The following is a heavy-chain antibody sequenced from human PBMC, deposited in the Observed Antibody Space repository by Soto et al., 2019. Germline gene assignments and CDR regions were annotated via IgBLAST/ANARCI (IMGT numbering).Heavy chain of an antibody. D-gene: IGHD6-13*01. CDR1: GGSISSSSYY. J-gene: IGHJ6*03. CDR3: ARTTRIAAAGTPYYYYYYYMDV. V-gene: IGHV4-39*01. Sequence: SETLSLTCTVSGGSISSSSYYWGWIRQPPGKGLEWIGSIYYSGSTYYNPSLKSRVTISVDTSKNQFSLKLSSVTAADTAVYYCARTTRIAAAGTPYYYYYYYMDVWGKGTTVTVSS. CDR2: IYYSGST.